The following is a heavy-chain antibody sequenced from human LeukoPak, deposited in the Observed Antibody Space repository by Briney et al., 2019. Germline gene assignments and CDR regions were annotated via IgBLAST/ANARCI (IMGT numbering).Heavy chain of an antibody. V-gene: IGHV3-30*18. CDR2: ISDDGSYQ. D-gene: IGHD1-26*01. CDR1: AFTFRTYA. Sequence: GGSLRLSCAASAFTFRTYAMHWVRQAPGKELEWVAVISDDGSYQYYADSVKGRFTISRDNSKNTLWLQMTSLRAEDTAMYYCAKVLFTGSYAFDIWGQGTMVTVSS. CDR3: AKVLFTGSYAFDI. J-gene: IGHJ3*02.